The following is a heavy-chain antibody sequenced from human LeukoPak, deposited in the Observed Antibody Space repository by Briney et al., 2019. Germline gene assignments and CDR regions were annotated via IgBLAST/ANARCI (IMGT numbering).Heavy chain of an antibody. CDR3: ARGRKIGSAAFDI. J-gene: IGHJ3*02. D-gene: IGHD3-22*01. V-gene: IGHV1-69*01. CDR2: IIPIFGTA. CDR1: GGTFSSYA. Sequence: LWASVKVSCKASGGTFSSYAISWVRQAPGQGLEWMGGIIPIFGTANYAQKFQGRVTITADESTSTAYMELSSLRSEDTAVYYCARGRKIGSAAFDIWGQGTMVTVSS.